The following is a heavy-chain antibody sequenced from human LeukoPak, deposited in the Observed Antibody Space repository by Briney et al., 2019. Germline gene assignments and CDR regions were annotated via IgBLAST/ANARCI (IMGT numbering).Heavy chain of an antibody. CDR3: ATVSPSLRDAFDI. Sequence: GGSLRLSCAASGFTFSSYWMSWVRQAPGKGREWVANIKQDGSEKYYVDSVKGGFTISRDNAKNSLYLQMNSLRAEDTAVYYCATVSPSLRDAFDIWGQGTMVTVSS. CDR1: GFTFSSYW. J-gene: IGHJ3*02. CDR2: IKQDGSEK. V-gene: IGHV3-7*01.